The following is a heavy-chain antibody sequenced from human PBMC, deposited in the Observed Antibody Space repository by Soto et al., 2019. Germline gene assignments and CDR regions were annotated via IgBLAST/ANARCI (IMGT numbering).Heavy chain of an antibody. J-gene: IGHJ6*02. CDR3: ARDPEVLRAYYYYYGMDV. D-gene: IGHD1-26*01. Sequence: GGSLRLSCAASGFTFSSYSMNWVRQAPGKGLEWVSYISSSSSTIYYADSVKGRITISRDNAKNSLYLQMNSLRDEDTAVYYCARDPEVLRAYYYYYGMDVWGQGTTVTVSS. CDR2: ISSSSSTI. V-gene: IGHV3-48*02. CDR1: GFTFSSYS.